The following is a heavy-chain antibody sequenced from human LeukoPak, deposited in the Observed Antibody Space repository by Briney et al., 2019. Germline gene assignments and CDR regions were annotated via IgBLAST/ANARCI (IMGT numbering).Heavy chain of an antibody. CDR2: IIPIFGTA. D-gene: IGHD6-6*01. CDR3: ARGEAYSSSSNFDY. V-gene: IGHV1-69*13. CDR1: GYTLTELS. J-gene: IGHJ4*02. Sequence: ASVKVSCKVSGYTLTELSMHWVRQAPGQGLEWMGGIIPIFGTANYAQKFQGRVTITADESTSTAYMELSSLRSEDTAVYYCARGEAYSSSSNFDYWGQGTLVTVSS.